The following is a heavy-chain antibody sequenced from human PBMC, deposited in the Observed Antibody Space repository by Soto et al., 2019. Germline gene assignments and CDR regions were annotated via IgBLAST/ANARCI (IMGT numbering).Heavy chain of an antibody. V-gene: IGHV1-69*12. CDR2: IVPIVDTS. CDR1: GGTFSSYA. CDR3: VRVVAIPGYPDN. D-gene: IGHD5-12*01. Sequence: QVQLVQSGAEVRQPASSVKVSCKTSGGTFSSYAISWVRQAPGQGLEWMGGIVPIVDTSTYAQKFQGRVTITADESTRKVYMELSSLRSHDTAVYYCVRVVAIPGYPDNWGQGTLVTVSS. J-gene: IGHJ4*02.